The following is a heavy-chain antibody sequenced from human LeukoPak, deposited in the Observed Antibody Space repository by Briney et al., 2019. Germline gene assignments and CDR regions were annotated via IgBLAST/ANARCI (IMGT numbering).Heavy chain of an antibody. CDR2: ISSSSSTI. J-gene: IGHJ5*02. CDR1: GFTFSSYS. Sequence: GGSLRLSCAASGFTFSSYSMNWVRQAPGKGLEWVSYISSSSSTIYYADSVKGRFTISRDNAKNSLYLQMNSLRAEDTAVYYCARDTTYYDFWSGYNWFDPWGQGTLVTVSS. D-gene: IGHD3-3*01. CDR3: ARDTTYYDFWSGYNWFDP. V-gene: IGHV3-48*01.